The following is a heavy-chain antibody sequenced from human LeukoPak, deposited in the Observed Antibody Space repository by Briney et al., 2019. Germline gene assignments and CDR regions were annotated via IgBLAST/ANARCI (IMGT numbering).Heavy chain of an antibody. D-gene: IGHD2-2*01. CDR2: MNPNSGNT. V-gene: IGHV1-8*01. CDR3: ARGLRYCSSTSCYPY. J-gene: IGHJ4*02. Sequence: ASVKVSCKASGYTFTSYGINWVRQATGQGLEWMGWMNPNSGNTGYAQKFQGRVTMTRNTSISTAYMELSSLRSEDTAVYYCARGLRYCSSTSCYPYWGQGTLVTVSS. CDR1: GYTFTSYG.